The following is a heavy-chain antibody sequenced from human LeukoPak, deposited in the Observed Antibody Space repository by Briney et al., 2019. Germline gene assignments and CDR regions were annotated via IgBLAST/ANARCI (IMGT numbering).Heavy chain of an antibody. J-gene: IGHJ5*02. CDR2: IPNDGSEN. V-gene: IGHV3-30*02. D-gene: IGHD4-11*01. CDR1: GFSFSLYG. Sequence: PGGSLRLSCAASGFSFSLYGMHWVRQAPGKGLEWVAFIPNDGSENYYADSVKVLFSISRDNSTHTLYLQMNRSRVEDMAVYCCAPDISKYYNRIGPPFNWFGPWVQGTLVTVSS. CDR3: APDISKYYNRIGPPFNWFGP.